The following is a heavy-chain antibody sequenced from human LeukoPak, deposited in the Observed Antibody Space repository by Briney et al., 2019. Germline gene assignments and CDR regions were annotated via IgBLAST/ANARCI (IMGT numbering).Heavy chain of an antibody. Sequence: PGGSLRLSCAASGFTFSNAWMTCVRQAPGKGLEWVGRIKTKTDGWSTDYAAPVKGRFTISRDDSESTLYLQMNGLKTEDTAVYYCTTLHYWGQGTLVSVSS. CDR2: IKTKTDGWST. CDR1: GFTFSNAW. CDR3: TTLHY. J-gene: IGHJ4*02. V-gene: IGHV3-15*01.